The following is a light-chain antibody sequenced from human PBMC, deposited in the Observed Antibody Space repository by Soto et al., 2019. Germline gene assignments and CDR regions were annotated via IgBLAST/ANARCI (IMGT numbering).Light chain of an antibody. V-gene: IGKV3-15*01. J-gene: IGKJ2*01. CDR2: GAS. CDR1: QTVDNN. Sequence: EIVMTQSPATLSVSPGERATLSCRASQTVDNNLAWYQQKPGQAPRLLIYGASIGATGIPARFSGSGSGTDSTPTIGSLHSEVSPVYSCQQYNTGPPSTFGQGTSWRSN. CDR3: QQYNTGPPST.